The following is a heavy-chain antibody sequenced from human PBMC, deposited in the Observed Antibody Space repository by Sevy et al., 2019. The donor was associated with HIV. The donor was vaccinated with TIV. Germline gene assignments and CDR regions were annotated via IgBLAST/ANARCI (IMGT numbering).Heavy chain of an antibody. V-gene: IGHV3-30*02. D-gene: IGHD3-10*01. J-gene: IGHJ4*02. CDR2: IRYDGSNK. Sequence: GGSLRLSCAASGFTFSSYGMHWVRQAPGKGLEWVAFIRYDGSNKYYADSVKGRFTISRDNSKNTLYLQMNSLRAEDTAVYYCAKGEAITMVQRVNYNGKFDYWGQGTLVTVSS. CDR3: AKGEAITMVQRVNYNGKFDY. CDR1: GFTFSSYG.